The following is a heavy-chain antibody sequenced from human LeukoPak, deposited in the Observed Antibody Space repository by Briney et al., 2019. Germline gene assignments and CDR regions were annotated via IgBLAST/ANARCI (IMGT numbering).Heavy chain of an antibody. CDR2: VYTSGNT. CDR1: GASISIGSFY. Sequence: SQTLSLTCTVSGASISIGSFYWSWTRQPAGKGLEWIGRVYTSGNTDYNPSLKSRVTISLDTSKNQFSLKLSSVTAADTAVYHCVTYESGSTRTWWGQGTLVSVSS. V-gene: IGHV4-61*02. CDR3: VTYESGSTRTW. J-gene: IGHJ4*02. D-gene: IGHD1-26*01.